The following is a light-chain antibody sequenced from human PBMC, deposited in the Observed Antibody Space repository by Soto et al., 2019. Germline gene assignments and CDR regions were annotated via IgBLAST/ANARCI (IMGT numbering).Light chain of an antibody. Sequence: DIQMTQSPSSLSASVGDRVTITCRASQSISSYLNWYQQKPGQAPKLLIYAASSLQSGVPSRFSGSGSGTDFTLTISSLQTEDFATDYCQQSYSTLFTCGPGTKVDIK. CDR2: AAS. CDR1: QSISSY. J-gene: IGKJ3*01. V-gene: IGKV1-39*01. CDR3: QQSYSTLFT.